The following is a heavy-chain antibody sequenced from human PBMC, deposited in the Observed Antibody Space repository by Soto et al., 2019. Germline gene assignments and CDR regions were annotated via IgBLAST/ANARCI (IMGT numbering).Heavy chain of an antibody. J-gene: IGHJ4*02. CDR1: GGTFSSYA. CDR3: ALQEVDTAA. V-gene: IGHV5-10-1*01. CDR2: IDPSDSYT. D-gene: IGHD5-18*01. Sequence: KVSCKASGGTFSSYAISWVRQMPGKGLEWMGRIDPSDSYTNYSPSFQGHVTISADKSISTAYLQWSSLKASDTAMYYCALQEVDTAAWGQGTLVTVSS.